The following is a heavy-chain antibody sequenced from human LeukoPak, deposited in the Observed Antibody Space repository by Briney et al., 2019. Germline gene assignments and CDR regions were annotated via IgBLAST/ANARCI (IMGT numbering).Heavy chain of an antibody. CDR3: ARWPRIAAAGTGMDV. J-gene: IGHJ6*02. CDR1: GGSISSGGYY. Sequence: PSETLSLTCTVSGGSISSGGYYWSWIRQHPGKGLEWIGYIYYSGSTYYNPSLKSRVTISVGTSKNQFSLKLSSVTAADTAVYYCARWPRIAAAGTGMDVWGQGTTVTVSS. D-gene: IGHD6-13*01. V-gene: IGHV4-31*03. CDR2: IYYSGST.